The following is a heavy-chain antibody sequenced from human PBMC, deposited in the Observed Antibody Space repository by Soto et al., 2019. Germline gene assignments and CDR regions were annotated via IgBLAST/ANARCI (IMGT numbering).Heavy chain of an antibody. V-gene: IGHV1-3*01. CDR1: GYTFTNYV. CDR2: NKAARGNT. D-gene: IGHD3-16*02. CDR3: ARGRASFHFGT. J-gene: IGHJ4*02. Sequence: QVQLVQSGAEVKKPGASVKVSCKASGYTFTNYVMYWVRQAPGQSLAWGGWNKAARGNTKYKQRFQDRVTLTRDTSATTVFMEMSSLGLEDTAVYFCARGRASFHFGTWGQGTPVTVSS.